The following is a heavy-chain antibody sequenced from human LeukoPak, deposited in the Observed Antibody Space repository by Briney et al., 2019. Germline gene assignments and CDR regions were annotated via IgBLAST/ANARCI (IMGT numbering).Heavy chain of an antibody. CDR1: GFSFNTYN. CDR3: ARDRDYDGLDV. J-gene: IGHJ6*02. V-gene: IGHV3-48*03. CDR2: ISDAGGTT. Sequence: GGSLRLSCAASGFSFNTYNMNWVRQAPGKGLQWGSYISDAGGTTFYADSVTGRFTISRDNAKNSLNLQMNSLRVEDTAVYYCARDRDYDGLDVWGQGTTVTVAS.